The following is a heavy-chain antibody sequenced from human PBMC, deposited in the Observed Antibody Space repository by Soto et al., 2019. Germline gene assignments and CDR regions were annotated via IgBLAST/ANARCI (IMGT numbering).Heavy chain of an antibody. Sequence: QVQLQESGPGLLKPSGTLSLICSVSGESVGRGTNYWSWVRQAPGRGLEWIGYIFDAATTNYNPSVVSRVSISVDTSKNQFSLKLRAVTAADTAVYYWASDRSSGWDQGYGMDVWGQGTTVTVSS. CDR2: IFDAATT. V-gene: IGHV4-61*01. CDR1: GESVGRGTNY. J-gene: IGHJ6*02. D-gene: IGHD6-19*01. CDR3: ASDRSSGWDQGYGMDV.